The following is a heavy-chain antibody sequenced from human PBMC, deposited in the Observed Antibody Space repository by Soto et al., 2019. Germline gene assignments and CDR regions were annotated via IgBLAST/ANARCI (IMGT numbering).Heavy chain of an antibody. CDR3: AREESRDSSSWGNWFDP. CDR2: IYYSGST. V-gene: IGHV4-30-4*01. CDR1: GGSISSGDYY. Sequence: SETLSLTCTVSGGSISSGDYYWSWIRQPPGKGLEWIGYIYYSGSTYYNPSLKSRVTISVDTSKNQFSLKLSSVTAADTAVYYCAREESRDSSSWGNWFDPWGQGTLVTVS. D-gene: IGHD6-13*01. J-gene: IGHJ5*02.